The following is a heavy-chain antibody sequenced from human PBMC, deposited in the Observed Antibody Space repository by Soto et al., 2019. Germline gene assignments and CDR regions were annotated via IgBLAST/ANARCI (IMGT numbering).Heavy chain of an antibody. CDR3: ARERYDSGRPLDY. Sequence: GGSLRLSCAASGFTFSSYELNWVRQAPGKGLEWVSYISTSPGTIYYADSVKGRFTISRDNAKNSLYLQMNSLRAEDTAVYYCARERYDSGRPLDYWGQGTLVTVSS. J-gene: IGHJ4*02. CDR2: ISTSPGTI. V-gene: IGHV3-48*03. D-gene: IGHD3-10*01. CDR1: GFTFSSYE.